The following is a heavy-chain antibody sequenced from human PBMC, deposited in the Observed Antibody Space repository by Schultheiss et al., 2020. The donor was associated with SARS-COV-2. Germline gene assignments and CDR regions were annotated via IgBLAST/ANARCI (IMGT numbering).Heavy chain of an antibody. J-gene: IGHJ4*02. Sequence: GGSLRLSCAASGFTFSSYGMHWVRQAPGKGLEWVSAIGTAGDTYYPGSVKGRFTISRENAKNSLYLQMNSLRAEDTAVYYCARDGSGWSIGYWGQGTLVTVSS. D-gene: IGHD6-19*01. V-gene: IGHV3-13*01. CDR1: GFTFSSYG. CDR3: ARDGSGWSIGY. CDR2: IGTAGDT.